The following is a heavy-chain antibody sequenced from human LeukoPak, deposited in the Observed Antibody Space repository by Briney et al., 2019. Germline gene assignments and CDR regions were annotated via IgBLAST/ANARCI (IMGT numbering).Heavy chain of an antibody. CDR2: INHSGST. CDR3: ARGQPRTGVRQWFDP. J-gene: IGHJ5*02. CDR1: GGSFNGYY. D-gene: IGHD2-8*01. V-gene: IGHV4-34*01. Sequence: SETLSLTCAVYGGSFNGYYWSWIRQPTGKGLEWIGEINHSGSTNYNPSLKSRVTISVDTSKNQFSLKLSSVTAADTAVYYCARGQPRTGVRQWFDPWGQGTLVTVSS.